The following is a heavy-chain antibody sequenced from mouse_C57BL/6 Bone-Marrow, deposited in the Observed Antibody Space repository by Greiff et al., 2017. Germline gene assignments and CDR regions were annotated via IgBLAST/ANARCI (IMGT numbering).Heavy chain of an antibody. CDR2: ISSGGDYI. V-gene: IGHV5S21*01. J-gene: IGHJ3*01. CDR1: GFTFSSYA. D-gene: IGHD2-4*01. Sequence: EVKLQESGEGLVKPGGSLKLSCAASGFTFSSYAMSWVRQTPEKRLEWVAYISSGGDYIYYADTVKGRFTISRDNARNTLYLQMSSLKSEDTAMYYCARGRGYDYDAAWFAYWGQGTLVTVSA. CDR3: ARGRGYDYDAAWFAY.